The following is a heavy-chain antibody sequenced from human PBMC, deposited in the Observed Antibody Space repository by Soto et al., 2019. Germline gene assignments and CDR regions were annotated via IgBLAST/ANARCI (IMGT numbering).Heavy chain of an antibody. D-gene: IGHD6-13*01. CDR3: ASSLLSTIAAEYNWFDP. CDR2: IYYSGST. J-gene: IGHJ5*02. CDR1: GGSISSSSYY. Sequence: PSETLSLTCTVSGGSISSSSYYWGWIRQPPGKGLEWIGSIYYSGSTYYNPSLKSRVTISVDTSKNQFSLKLSSVTAADTAVYYCASSLLSTIAAEYNWFDPWGQGTLVTVSS. V-gene: IGHV4-39*01.